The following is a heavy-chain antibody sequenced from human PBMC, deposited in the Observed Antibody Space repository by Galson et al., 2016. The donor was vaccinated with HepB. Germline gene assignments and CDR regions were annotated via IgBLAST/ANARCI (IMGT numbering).Heavy chain of an antibody. CDR2: ISSSSDYI. Sequence: SLRLSCAASGFTLGDYSMNWVRQAPGKGLEWLSSISSSSDYIHYADSVKGRFTISRDNAKNSLYLHLSSLRVDDTAVYYCARAMGQYQLLPFAMNVWGQGTMVAVSS. CDR3: ARAMGQYQLLPFAMNV. V-gene: IGHV3-21*01. J-gene: IGHJ6*02. D-gene: IGHD2-2*01. CDR1: GFTLGDYS.